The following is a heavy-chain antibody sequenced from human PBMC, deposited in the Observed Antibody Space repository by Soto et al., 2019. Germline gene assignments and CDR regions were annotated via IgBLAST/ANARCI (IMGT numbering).Heavy chain of an antibody. CDR2: INPNRNGT. CDR1: GYTFTGYY. V-gene: IGHV1-2*04. D-gene: IGHD2-15*01. CDR3: ARMRIEASYYYYGMDV. J-gene: IGHJ6*02. Sequence: ASVKVSCKASGYTFTGYYMHWVRQAPGQGLEWMGWINPNRNGTNYAQKFQGWVTMTRDTSISTAYMELSRLRSDDTAVYYCARMRIEASYYYYGMDVWGQGTTVTVSS.